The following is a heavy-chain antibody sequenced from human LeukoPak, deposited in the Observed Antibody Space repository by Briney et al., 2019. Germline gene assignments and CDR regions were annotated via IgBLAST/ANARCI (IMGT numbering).Heavy chain of an antibody. CDR3: AIIAAAGYFDY. CDR2: IWYDGSNK. V-gene: IGHV3-33*01. J-gene: IGHJ4*02. D-gene: IGHD6-13*01. Sequence: GGSLRLSCAASGFTFSSYGMHWVRQAPGKGLEWVAVIWYDGSNKNYADSVKGRFTISRDNSKNTLYLQMNSLRAEDTAVYYCAIIAAAGYFDYWGQGTLVTVSS. CDR1: GFTFSSYG.